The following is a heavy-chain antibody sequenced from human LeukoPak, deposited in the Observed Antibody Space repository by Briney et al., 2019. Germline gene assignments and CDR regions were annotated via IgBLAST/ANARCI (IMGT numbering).Heavy chain of an antibody. D-gene: IGHD2-15*01. CDR1: GYTFTSYD. J-gene: IGHJ4*02. V-gene: IGHV1-18*01. CDR2: ISAYNGNA. CDR3: ARVGAYCSGDSCFDF. Sequence: ASVKVSCKASGYTFTSYDINWVRQATGQGLEWMGWISAYNGNADYAQKLQGRVTMTTDTSTSTAYMDLRTLRSDDTAVYYCARVGAYCSGDSCFDFWGQGTLVTVSS.